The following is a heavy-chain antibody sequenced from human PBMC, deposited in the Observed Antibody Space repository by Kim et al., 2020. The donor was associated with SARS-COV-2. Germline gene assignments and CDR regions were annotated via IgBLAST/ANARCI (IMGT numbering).Heavy chain of an antibody. D-gene: IGHD3-3*01. CDR1: GYAFSDDY. V-gene: IGHV1-2*06. CDR3: ARPSYYAFTFDP. Sequence: ASVKVSCKASGYAFSDDYIHWVRQAPGQGLEWMGRINPNSGGTEYEQKFQGRVTMTRDTSISTAYMELSRLRSDDTAVYYCARPSYYAFTFDPWGQGTLVTVSS. CDR2: INPNSGGT. J-gene: IGHJ5*02.